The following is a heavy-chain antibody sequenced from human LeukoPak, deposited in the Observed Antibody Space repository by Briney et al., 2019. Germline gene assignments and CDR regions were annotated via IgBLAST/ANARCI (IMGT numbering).Heavy chain of an antibody. CDR3: ARVDTVMAYYFDL. Sequence: GGSLRLSRAASGFTVSTNSMTWVRQAPGKGLEWVSTIYSGGTTYYADSVMGRFTISRHNSRNTLYLQMNSLRAEDTAVYYCARVDTVMAYYFDLWGQGTLVTVSS. D-gene: IGHD5-18*01. CDR1: GFTVSTNS. J-gene: IGHJ4*02. V-gene: IGHV3-53*04. CDR2: IYSGGTT.